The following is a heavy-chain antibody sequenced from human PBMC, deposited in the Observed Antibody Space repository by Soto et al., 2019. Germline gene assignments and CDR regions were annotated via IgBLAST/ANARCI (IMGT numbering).Heavy chain of an antibody. J-gene: IGHJ6*02. CDR1: GFTFSSYA. D-gene: IGHD3-3*01. CDR3: ARDPYYDFWSGYYPYYYYGMDV. CDR2: ISYDGSNK. V-gene: IGHV3-30-3*01. Sequence: GGSLRLSCAASGFTFSSYAMQWVRDAPGKGLEWVAVISYDGSNKYYADSVKGRFTISRDNSKNTLYLQMNSLRAEDTAVYYCARDPYYDFWSGYYPYYYYGMDVWGQGTTVTVSS.